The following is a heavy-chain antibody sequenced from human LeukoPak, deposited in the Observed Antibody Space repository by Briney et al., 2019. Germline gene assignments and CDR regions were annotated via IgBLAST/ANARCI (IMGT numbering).Heavy chain of an antibody. V-gene: IGHV3-7*01. D-gene: IGHD6-13*01. CDR2: IKQDGSEK. J-gene: IGHJ6*03. CDR3: ARDAGSSWYIYYYYYMDV. CDR1: GFTFSSYW. Sequence: GGSLRLSCAASGFTFSSYWMSWVRQAPGKGLEWVANIKQDGSEKYYVDSVKGRFTISRDNAKNSLYLQMNSLRAEDTAVYYCARDAGSSWYIYYYYYMDVWGKGTTVTVSS.